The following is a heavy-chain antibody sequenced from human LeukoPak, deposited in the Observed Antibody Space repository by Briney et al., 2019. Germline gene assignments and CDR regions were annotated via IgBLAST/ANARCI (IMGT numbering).Heavy chain of an antibody. J-gene: IGHJ6*02. CDR2: TYYRSKWSS. Sequence: SQTLSLTCAISGDSVSSNSAAWNWIRQSPSRGLEWLGRTYYRSKWSSNYAVSVKSRITIHPDTSKNQFSLQLSSVTAADTAVYYCARVPVSYYYYYGMDVWGQGTTVTVSS. CDR1: GDSVSSNSAA. V-gene: IGHV6-1*01. CDR3: ARVPVSYYYYYGMDV.